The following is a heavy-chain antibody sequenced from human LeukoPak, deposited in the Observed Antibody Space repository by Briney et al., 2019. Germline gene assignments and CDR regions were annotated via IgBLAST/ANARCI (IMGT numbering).Heavy chain of an antibody. D-gene: IGHD2-21*02. J-gene: IGHJ4*02. Sequence: ASVKVSCMASGYSFTSFGLSWERQAPGQGPEWMGWISAASGSTNYAQKFQDRVTMTTDTSTTTVYMELRSLRSDDTAVYYCAKEQEGTAIGGVFDYWGQGTVVTVSS. CDR2: ISAASGST. V-gene: IGHV1-18*01. CDR3: AKEQEGTAIGGVFDY. CDR1: GYSFTSFG.